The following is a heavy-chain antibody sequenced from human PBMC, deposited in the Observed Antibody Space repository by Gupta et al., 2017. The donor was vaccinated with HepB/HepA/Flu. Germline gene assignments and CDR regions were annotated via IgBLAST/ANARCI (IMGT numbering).Heavy chain of an antibody. V-gene: IGHV3-30-3*01. CDR1: GFNFSSYA. J-gene: IGHJ5*01. Sequence: QVQLVESEGGVVQPGRSLRLSCAASGFNFSSYALHWVRQAPGKGLEWVAFISYDGSAKYYAESVKGRFTISRDNSKNTLYLQMDSLRAEDAAVYYCARRDSGLDSWGQGTLVTVSS. CDR3: ARRDSGLDS. CDR2: ISYDGSAK. D-gene: IGHD2-21*01.